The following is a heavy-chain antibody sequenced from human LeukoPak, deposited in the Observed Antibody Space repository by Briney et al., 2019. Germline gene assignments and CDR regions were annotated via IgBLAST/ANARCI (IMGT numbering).Heavy chain of an antibody. J-gene: IGHJ4*02. CDR1: GFTFDDYA. CDR3: ARGQGSFFDY. Sequence: SLRLSCAASGFTFDDYAMHWVRQAPGKGLDWVSLINGDGGSTNYADSVKGRFAISRDNSKNSLYLQMNSLRTEDTAFYYCARGQGSFFDYWGQGTLVTVSS. D-gene: IGHD3-10*01. V-gene: IGHV3-43*02. CDR2: INGDGGST.